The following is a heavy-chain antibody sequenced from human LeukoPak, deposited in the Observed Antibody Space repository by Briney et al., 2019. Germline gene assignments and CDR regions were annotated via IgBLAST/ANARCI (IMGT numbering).Heavy chain of an antibody. V-gene: IGHV3-66*01. D-gene: IGHD3-3*01. Sequence: GGSLRLSCAASGFTVSSNYMSWVRQAPGKGLEWVSVIYSGGSTYYADSVKGRFTISRDNSKNTLYLQMNSLRAEDTAVYYCARVLRFLEWLSVDAFDIWGQGTMVTVSS. J-gene: IGHJ3*02. CDR3: ARVLRFLEWLSVDAFDI. CDR1: GFTVSSNY. CDR2: IYSGGST.